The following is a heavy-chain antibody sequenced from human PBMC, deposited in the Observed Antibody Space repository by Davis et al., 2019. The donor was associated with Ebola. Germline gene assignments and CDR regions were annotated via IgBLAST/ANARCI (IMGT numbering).Heavy chain of an antibody. Sequence: GESLKISCAASGFTFGNYGMNWVRQTPGKGLEWIAFISHDGRNIPYAGSVWGRFTISIDNSRNTVYLQMTSLRPEDTAVYYCAKERHPLANNKIYYFDYWGPGTLVTVSS. CDR1: GFTFGNYG. V-gene: IGHV3-30*18. CDR2: ISHDGRNI. D-gene: IGHD2/OR15-2a*01. CDR3: AKERHPLANNKIYYFDY. J-gene: IGHJ4*01.